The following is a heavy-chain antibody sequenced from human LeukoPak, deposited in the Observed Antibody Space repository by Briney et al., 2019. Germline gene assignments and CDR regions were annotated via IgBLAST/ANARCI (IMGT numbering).Heavy chain of an antibody. D-gene: IGHD6-13*01. J-gene: IGHJ4*02. V-gene: IGHV3-53*01. CDR1: GFTVSSNY. CDR3: ASGLEIAALDY. CDR2: IYSGGST. Sequence: GGSLRLSWAASGFTVSSNYMSWVRQAPGKGMEWVPVIYSGGSTYYADSVKGRFTISRDNSKTTLYLQMNSRRAEDTAVYYCASGLEIAALDYWGQGTLVTVSS.